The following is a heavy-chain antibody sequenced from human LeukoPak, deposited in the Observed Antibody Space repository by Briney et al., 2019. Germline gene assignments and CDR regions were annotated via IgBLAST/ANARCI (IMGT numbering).Heavy chain of an antibody. CDR2: IYPGDSDT. CDR1: GYNFTTYW. J-gene: IGHJ4*02. D-gene: IGHD1-26*01. Sequence: GESLKISCKGSGYNFTTYWIGWVRQMSGKGLEWLGIIYPGDSDTRYSPSFQGQVTISADKSISTAYLQWSSLKAADTAMYYCAGIRGSYHYWGQGTLVTVSS. V-gene: IGHV5-51*01. CDR3: AGIRGSYHY.